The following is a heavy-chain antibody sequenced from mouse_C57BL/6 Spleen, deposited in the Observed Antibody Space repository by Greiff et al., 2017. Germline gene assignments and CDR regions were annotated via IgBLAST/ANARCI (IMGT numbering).Heavy chain of an antibody. J-gene: IGHJ1*03. CDR3: ARAPFNYWYFDV. CDR2: ISSGSSTI. CDR1: GFTFSDYG. Sequence: EVKLQESGGGLVKPGGSLKLSCAASGFTFSDYGMHWVRQAPEKGLEWVAYISSGSSTISYADTVKGRFTISRDNAKNTLFLQMTSLRSEDTAMYYCARAPFNYWYFDVWGTGTTVTVSS. V-gene: IGHV5-17*01.